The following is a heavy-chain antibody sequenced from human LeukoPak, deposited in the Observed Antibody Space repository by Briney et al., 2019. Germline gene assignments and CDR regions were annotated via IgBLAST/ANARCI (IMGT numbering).Heavy chain of an antibody. CDR3: ARVQVVPAATQHFDY. CDR1: GGSISSYY. CDR2: IYYSGST. D-gene: IGHD2-2*01. Sequence: PSETLSLTCTVSGGSISSYYWSWIRQPPGKGLEWIGYIYYSGSTKYNPSLKSRVTISVDTSKNQFSLKLSSVTAADTAVYYCARVQVVPAATQHFDYWGQGTLVTVSS. J-gene: IGHJ4*02. V-gene: IGHV4-59*01.